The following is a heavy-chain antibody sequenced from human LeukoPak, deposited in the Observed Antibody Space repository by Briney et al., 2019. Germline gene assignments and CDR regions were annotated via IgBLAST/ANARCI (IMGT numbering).Heavy chain of an antibody. D-gene: IGHD3-22*01. V-gene: IGHV1-2*06. CDR2: INPNSGCT. CDR3: ARDYYDSSGYVGQIHYRFDI. Sequence: ASVKVSCKASGYTFTGYYMHWVRQAPGQGLEWMGRINPNSGCTNYAQKFQGRVTMTRDTSISTAYMELSRLRSDDTAVYYCARDYYDSSGYVGQIHYRFDIWGQGTMVTVSS. J-gene: IGHJ3*02. CDR1: GYTFTGYY.